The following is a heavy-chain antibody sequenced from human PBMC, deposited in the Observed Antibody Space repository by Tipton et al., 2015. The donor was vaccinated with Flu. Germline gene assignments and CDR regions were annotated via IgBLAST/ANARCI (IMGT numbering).Heavy chain of an antibody. CDR3: ARGSGSGTYLIFGY. D-gene: IGHD3-10*01. Sequence: TLSLTCTVSGGSISSYYWSWIRQPAGKGLEWIGRMYTSGSTKYNPSLKSRVTMSVDTSKSQFSLKLSSVTAADTAVYYCARGSGSGTYLIFGYWGQGTLVTVSS. CDR2: MYTSGST. J-gene: IGHJ4*02. V-gene: IGHV4-4*07. CDR1: GGSISSYY.